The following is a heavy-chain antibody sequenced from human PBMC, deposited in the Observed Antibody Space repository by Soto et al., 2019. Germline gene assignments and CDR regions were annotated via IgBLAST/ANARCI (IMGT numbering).Heavy chain of an antibody. CDR3: ARMESFGSLNWFDP. CDR2: MNPGRGDT. J-gene: IGHJ5*02. CDR1: GYTFTNKD. D-gene: IGHD5-18*01. Sequence: GASVKFSCKASGYTFTNKDVSWVRQATVQGLEWMGWMNPGRGDTGYAQKFQGRVTMTRHISIATAYMELTSLTSEDTAIYYCARMESFGSLNWFDPWGQGTLVTVSS. V-gene: IGHV1-8*01.